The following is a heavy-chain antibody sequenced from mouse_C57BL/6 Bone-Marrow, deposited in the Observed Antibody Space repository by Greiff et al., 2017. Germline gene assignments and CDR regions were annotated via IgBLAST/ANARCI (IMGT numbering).Heavy chain of an antibody. CDR3: ARDYYGSWFAY. CDR2: INPNNGGT. D-gene: IGHD1-1*01. J-gene: IGHJ3*01. CDR1: GYTFTDYY. V-gene: IGHV1-26*01. Sequence: VQLQQSGPELVKPGASVKISCKASGYTFTDYYINWVKQSHGKSLEWIGDINPNNGGTSYNQKFKGKATLTVDKSSSTAYMELRSLTSEDSAVYYCARDYYGSWFAYWGQGTLVTVSA.